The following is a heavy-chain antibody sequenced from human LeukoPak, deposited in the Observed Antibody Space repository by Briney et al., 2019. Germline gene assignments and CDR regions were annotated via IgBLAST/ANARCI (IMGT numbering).Heavy chain of an antibody. J-gene: IGHJ4*02. V-gene: IGHV5-51*01. D-gene: IGHD1-26*01. CDR3: ARPLAGEHSGSYYFDY. Sequence: GESLKISCRVSGYTFTKYWIGWVRLVPGKGLEWMGVVYPDNSNVKYTPSFQGQVTFSVDTSISTAYLQWNSLEASDTAMYYCARPLAGEHSGSYYFDYWGQGTLVTVSS. CDR2: VYPDNSNV. CDR1: GYTFTKYW.